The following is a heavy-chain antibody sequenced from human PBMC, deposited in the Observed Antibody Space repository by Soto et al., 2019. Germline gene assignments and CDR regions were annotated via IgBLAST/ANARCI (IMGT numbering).Heavy chain of an antibody. CDR1: GGSVSSGSYY. CDR2: IYSSGST. J-gene: IGHJ4*02. CDR3: ARDGDGYNY. D-gene: IGHD5-12*01. V-gene: IGHV4-61*01. Sequence: SETLSLTCTVSGGSVSSGSYYWSWIRQPPGKGLEWIGYIYSSGSTSYNPSLKSRVTISVDTSKNQFSLKLSSVTAADTAVYYWARDGDGYNYWGQGTLVTVSS.